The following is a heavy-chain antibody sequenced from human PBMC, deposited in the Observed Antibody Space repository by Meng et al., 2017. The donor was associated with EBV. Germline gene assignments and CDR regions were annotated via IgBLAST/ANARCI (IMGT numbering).Heavy chain of an antibody. CDR3: AKGADLAAAGTFWFDP. V-gene: IGHV1-2*06. J-gene: IGHJ5*02. Sequence: VHVGAEVNKPGASVKVSVKSSGSTFTGYCMHWVRQAPGQGLEWMGRINPNSGGTNYAQKFQGRVTMTRDTSISTAYMELSRLRSDDTAVYYCAKGADLAAAGTFWFDPWGQGTLVTVSS. CDR2: INPNSGGT. D-gene: IGHD6-13*01. CDR1: GSTFTGYC.